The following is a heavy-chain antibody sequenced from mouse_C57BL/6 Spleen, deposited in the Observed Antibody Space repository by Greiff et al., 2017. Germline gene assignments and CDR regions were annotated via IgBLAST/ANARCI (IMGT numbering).Heavy chain of an antibody. CDR2: IDPSDSYT. CDR1: GYTFTSYW. CDR3: ARGHYYGSSYWYFDV. Sequence: QVQLQQPGAELVRPGTSVKLSCKASGYTFTSYWMHWVKQRPGQGLEWIGVIDPSDSYTNYNQKFKGKATLTVDTSSSTAYMQLSSLTSEDSAVYYGARGHYYGSSYWYFDVWGTGTTVTVSS. J-gene: IGHJ1*03. V-gene: IGHV1-59*01. D-gene: IGHD1-1*01.